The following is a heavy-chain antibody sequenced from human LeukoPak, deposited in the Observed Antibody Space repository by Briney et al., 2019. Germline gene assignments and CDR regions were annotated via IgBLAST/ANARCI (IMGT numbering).Heavy chain of an antibody. CDR1: GFTFSSYG. Sequence: PGGSLRLSCAASGFTFSSYGMHWVRQAPGKGLEWVAVISYDGSNKYYADSVKGRFTISRDNSKNTLYLQMNSLRAEDTAVYYCAKVAYSSGWDFDYWGQGTLVTVSS. J-gene: IGHJ4*02. D-gene: IGHD6-19*01. CDR2: ISYDGSNK. V-gene: IGHV3-30*18. CDR3: AKVAYSSGWDFDY.